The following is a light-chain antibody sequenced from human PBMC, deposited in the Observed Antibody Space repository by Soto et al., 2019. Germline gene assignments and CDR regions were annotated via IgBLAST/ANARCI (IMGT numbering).Light chain of an antibody. Sequence: DIQMTQSPSSLSASVGDRVTITCRASQSINTYLNWYQQKPGKAPKLLIYAASSLQSAVPSRFSGSGSGTDFTLTISSLQPEDFATYYCQQSYSTPYTFGHGTKLEIK. CDR3: QQSYSTPYT. J-gene: IGKJ2*01. CDR1: QSINTY. CDR2: AAS. V-gene: IGKV1-39*01.